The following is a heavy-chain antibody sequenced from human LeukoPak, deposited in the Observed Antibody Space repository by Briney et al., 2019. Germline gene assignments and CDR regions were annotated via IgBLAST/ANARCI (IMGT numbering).Heavy chain of an antibody. CDR1: GGSISSYY. Sequence: PSETLSLTCTVSGGSISSYYWSWIRKPPGTGLEWIGYIYYSGSSNYNPSLKSRVTISADTSKSQFSLKLSSVTAADTAVYYCARTPTKNYWCFDLGGRGTLVTVSA. CDR3: ARTPTKNYWCFDL. J-gene: IGHJ2*01. D-gene: IGHD5-24*01. V-gene: IGHV4-59*01. CDR2: IYYSGSS.